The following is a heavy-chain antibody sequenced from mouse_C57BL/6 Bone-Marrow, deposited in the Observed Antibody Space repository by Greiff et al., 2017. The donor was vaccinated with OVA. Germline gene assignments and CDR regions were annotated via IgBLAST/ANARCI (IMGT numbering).Heavy chain of an antibody. CDR1: GYAFSSSW. J-gene: IGHJ1*03. V-gene: IGHV1-82*01. CDR3: ARSGTSYWSFDV. CDR2: IYPGDGDT. D-gene: IGHD1-1*01. Sequence: QVQLKESGPELVKPGASVKISCKASGYAFSSSWMNWVKQRPGKGLEWIGRIYPGDGDTNYNGKFKGKATLTGDKSSSTAYLQLSSLSSANSAVYFCARSGTSYWSFDVWGTGTTVTVSS.